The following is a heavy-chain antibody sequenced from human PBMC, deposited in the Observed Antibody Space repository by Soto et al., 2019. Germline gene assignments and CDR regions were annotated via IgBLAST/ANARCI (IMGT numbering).Heavy chain of an antibody. CDR2: ISATGGST. J-gene: IGHJ5*02. Sequence: PGGSLRLSCAGSGFTFASYVMTWVRQAPGKGLEWVSSISATGGSTYYAGSVKGRFTISRDNSKNTLFLQMNSLRAEDTAIYYCANAEHPRRSIGCESWGQGKMVTVSS. CDR1: GFTFASYV. V-gene: IGHV3-23*01. D-gene: IGHD3-16*02. CDR3: ANAEHPRRSIGCES.